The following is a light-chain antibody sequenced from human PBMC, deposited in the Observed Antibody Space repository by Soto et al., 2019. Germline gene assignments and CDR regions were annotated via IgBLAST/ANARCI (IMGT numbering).Light chain of an antibody. CDR2: GAS. Sequence: EIVLTQSPGTLSVSPGQRATLSCRASQSVASSYLAWYQHKPGQAPRLLIYGASSRATGIPDRFSGSGSGTDFPLTISRLEPEDFAVYYGQQYGSSPFSSAPGTKVDI. J-gene: IGKJ3*01. CDR1: QSVASSY. V-gene: IGKV3-20*01. CDR3: QQYGSSPFS.